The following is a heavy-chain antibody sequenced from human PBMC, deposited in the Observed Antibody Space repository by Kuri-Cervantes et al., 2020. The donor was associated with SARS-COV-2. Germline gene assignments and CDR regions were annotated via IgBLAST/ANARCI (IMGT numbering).Heavy chain of an antibody. J-gene: IGHJ4*02. CDR2: ISACNGNT. D-gene: IGHD3-3*01. V-gene: IGHV1-18*01. CDR1: GYTFTSYG. Sequence: ASVKVSCKASGYTFTSYGISWVRQAPGQGLEWMGWISACNGNTNYAQKLQGRVTMTTDTSTSTAYMELRSLRSDDTAVYYCARDWGQSRYDFWSGYALGYWGQGTLVTVSS. CDR3: ARDWGQSRYDFWSGYALGY.